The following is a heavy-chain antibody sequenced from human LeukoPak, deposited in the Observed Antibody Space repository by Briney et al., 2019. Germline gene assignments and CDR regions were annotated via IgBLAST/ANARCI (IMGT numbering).Heavy chain of an antibody. V-gene: IGHV4-39*01. CDR2: IYYSGST. Sequence: SETLSFTCTVSGGSISSSSYYWGWIRQPPGKGLEWIGSIYYSGSTYYNPSLKSRVTISVDTSKNQFSLKLSSVTAADTAVYYCARQSLERHRNWFDPWGQGTLVTVSS. J-gene: IGHJ5*02. D-gene: IGHD1-1*01. CDR1: GGSISSSSYY. CDR3: ARQSLERHRNWFDP.